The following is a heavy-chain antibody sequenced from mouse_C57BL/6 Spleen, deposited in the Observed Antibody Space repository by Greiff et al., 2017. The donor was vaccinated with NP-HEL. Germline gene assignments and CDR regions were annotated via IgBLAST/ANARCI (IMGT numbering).Heavy chain of an antibody. V-gene: IGHV1-39*01. J-gene: IGHJ4*01. Sequence: EVQVVESGPELVKPGASVKISCKASGYSFTDYNMNWVKQSNGKSLEWIGVINPNYGTTSYNQKFKGKATLTVDQSSSTAYMQLNSLTSEDSAVYYCARSHYSNYEYYAMDYWGQGTSVTVSS. CDR2: INPNYGTT. CDR3: ARSHYSNYEYYAMDY. CDR1: GYSFTDYN. D-gene: IGHD2-5*01.